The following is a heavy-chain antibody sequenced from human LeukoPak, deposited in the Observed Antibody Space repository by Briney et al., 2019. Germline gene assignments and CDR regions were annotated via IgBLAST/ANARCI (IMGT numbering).Heavy chain of an antibody. CDR3: AGLGYCSSTSCPTDFVDY. Sequence: SSETLSLTCTVSGGSISSSSYYWGWIRQPPGKGLEWIGSIYHSGSTYYNPSLKSRVTISVDTSKNQFSLKLSSVTAADTAVYYCAGLGYCSSTSCPTDFVDYWGQGTLVTVSS. CDR1: GGSISSSSYY. D-gene: IGHD2-2*01. V-gene: IGHV4-39*01. J-gene: IGHJ4*02. CDR2: IYHSGST.